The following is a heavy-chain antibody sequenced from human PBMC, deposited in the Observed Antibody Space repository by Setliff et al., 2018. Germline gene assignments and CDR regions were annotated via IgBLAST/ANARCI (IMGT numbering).Heavy chain of an antibody. Sequence: ASVKVSCKASGGPLNSYSFSWVRQAPGQGLEWMGRIIPILGIANYAQKFQGRVTITADKSTGIIYMELTSLRSDDTAVYYCARHPPPPNYFDIGALDSWGQGTLVTVSS. V-gene: IGHV1-69*02. CDR3: ARHPPPPNYFDIGALDS. J-gene: IGHJ4*02. CDR2: IIPILGIA. D-gene: IGHD3-22*01. CDR1: GGPLNSYS.